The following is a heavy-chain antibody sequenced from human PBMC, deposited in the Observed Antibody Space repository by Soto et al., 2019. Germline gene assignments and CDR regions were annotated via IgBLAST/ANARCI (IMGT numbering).Heavy chain of an antibody. D-gene: IGHD6-6*01. CDR1: GGSFSGYY. CDR3: VFDSSSSFGYYYGMDV. CDR2: INHSGST. Sequence: SETLSLTCAVYGGSFSGYYWSWIRQPPGKGLEWIGEINHSGSTNYNPSLKSRVTISVDTSKDQFSLKLSSVTAADTAVYYCVFDSSSSFGYYYGMDVWGQGTTVT. J-gene: IGHJ6*02. V-gene: IGHV4-34*01.